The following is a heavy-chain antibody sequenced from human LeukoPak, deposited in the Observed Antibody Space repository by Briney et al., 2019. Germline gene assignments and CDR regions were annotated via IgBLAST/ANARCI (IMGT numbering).Heavy chain of an antibody. J-gene: IGHJ5*02. CDR1: GFTVSSNY. Sequence: GGSLRLSCAASGFTVSSNYMSWVRQAPGKGLEWVSVIYSGGSTYYADSVKGRFTISRDNSKNTLYLQMNSLRAEDTAVYYCARGDGDYVDWFDPWGQGTLVTVSS. D-gene: IGHD4-17*01. CDR2: IYSGGST. CDR3: ARGDGDYVDWFDP. V-gene: IGHV3-66*01.